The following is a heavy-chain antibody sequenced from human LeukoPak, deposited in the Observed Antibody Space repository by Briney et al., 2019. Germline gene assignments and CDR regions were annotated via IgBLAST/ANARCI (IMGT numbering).Heavy chain of an antibody. J-gene: IGHJ4*02. CDR2: INQDGSEQ. CDR1: GFTFSNFW. D-gene: IGHD1-26*01. Sequence: PGGSLRLSCAASGFTFSNFWMSWVRQAPGKGLEWVANINQDGSEQHYVDSVKGRFTISRDNAKNSLYLQMNSLRAEDTAVFYCARAGIVGALYYFDYWGQGTLVTVSS. V-gene: IGHV3-7*01. CDR3: ARAGIVGALYYFDY.